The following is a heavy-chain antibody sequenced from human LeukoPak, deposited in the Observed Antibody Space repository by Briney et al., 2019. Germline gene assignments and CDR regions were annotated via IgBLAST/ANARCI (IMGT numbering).Heavy chain of an antibody. CDR2: IYSGGST. V-gene: IGHV3-66*02. CDR1: GFTVSSNY. J-gene: IGHJ6*02. Sequence: GGSLRLSCAASGFTVSSNYMSWVRQAPGKGLEWVSVIYSGGSTYYADSVKGRFTISRDNSKNTLYLQMNSLRAEDTAVYHCARVYYYYYYGMDVWGQGTTVTVSS. CDR3: ARVYYYYYYGMDV.